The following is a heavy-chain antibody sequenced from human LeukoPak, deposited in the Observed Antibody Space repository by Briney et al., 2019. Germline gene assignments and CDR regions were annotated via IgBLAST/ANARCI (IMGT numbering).Heavy chain of an antibody. D-gene: IGHD3-9*01. CDR1: GYSFTSSW. Sequence: GESLKISCQASGYSFTSSWIGWARQMPGKGLEWMAIINPGDSDTRYSPSFQGQVTISADKSISTAYLQWSSLKASDTAMYYCARHRGARYFDWLPDYWGQGTLVTVSS. CDR2: INPGDSDT. J-gene: IGHJ4*02. V-gene: IGHV5-51*01. CDR3: ARHRGARYFDWLPDY.